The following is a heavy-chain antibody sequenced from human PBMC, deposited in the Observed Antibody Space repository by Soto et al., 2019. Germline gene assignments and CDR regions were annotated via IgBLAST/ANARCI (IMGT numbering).Heavy chain of an antibody. Sequence: QVQLVESGGGVVQPGRSLRLSCAASGFTFSSFGMHWVRQAPGKGLEWVAVISYDGTNKYYADSVKGRLTISRDNSKNMVYLQMKCLRAEDTAISYCVNRMGDTSDSVADSRDYWGQGTVVTVSS. CDR1: GFTFSSFG. V-gene: IGHV3-30*18. J-gene: IGHJ4*02. CDR3: VNRMGDTSDSVADSRDY. D-gene: IGHD3-16*01. CDR2: ISYDGTNK.